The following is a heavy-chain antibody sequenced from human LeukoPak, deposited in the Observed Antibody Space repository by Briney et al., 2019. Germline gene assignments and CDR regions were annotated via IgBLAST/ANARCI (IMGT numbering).Heavy chain of an antibody. V-gene: IGHV3-33*01. D-gene: IGHD3-10*01. CDR2: MWYDGSNK. CDR1: GFTFNSYG. J-gene: IGHJ3*01. Sequence: GGSLRLSCAASGFTFNSYGMHWVRQAPGKGLEWVAVMWYDGSNKYYADSVKGRFTISRDDSKNTLYLQMNSLRAEDTAVYYCARSYTFDLWGQGTMVTVSS. CDR3: ARSYTFDL.